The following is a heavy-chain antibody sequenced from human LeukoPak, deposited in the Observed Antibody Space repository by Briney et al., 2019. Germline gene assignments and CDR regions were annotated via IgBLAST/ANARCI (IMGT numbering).Heavy chain of an antibody. Sequence: ASVKVSFKASGYTFTGYYMHWVRQAPGQGLEWMGLINPTGGSTGYAQKFQGRVTMTRNTPISTAYMELSSLRSEDTAVYYCARGSGSGSQTFDYWGQGTLVTVSS. CDR1: GYTFTGYY. V-gene: IGHV1-46*01. CDR3: ARGSGSGSQTFDY. D-gene: IGHD3-10*01. CDR2: INPTGGST. J-gene: IGHJ4*02.